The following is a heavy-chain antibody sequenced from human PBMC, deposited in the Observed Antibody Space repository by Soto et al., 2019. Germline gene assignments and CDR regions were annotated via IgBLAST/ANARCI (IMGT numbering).Heavy chain of an antibody. Sequence: ASVKVSCKASGYSFTDYYLHWVRQAPGQGLEWLGWINPKSGGTNYAQRFEDRVNLTRDTSLGTVYLELTSLRSDDTAVYYCARVISPAGDYWGQGTLVTVSS. J-gene: IGHJ4*02. CDR2: INPKSGGT. CDR3: ARVISPAGDY. V-gene: IGHV1-2*02. CDR1: GYSFTDYY.